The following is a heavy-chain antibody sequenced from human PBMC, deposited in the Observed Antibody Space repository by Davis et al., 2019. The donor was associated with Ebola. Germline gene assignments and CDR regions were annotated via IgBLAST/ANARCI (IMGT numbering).Heavy chain of an antibody. D-gene: IGHD1-26*01. J-gene: IGHJ4*02. CDR1: GFTFSSYW. Sequence: GESLKISCAASGFTFSSYWMHWVRQAPGKGLVWVSRINSDGSSTSYADSMKGRFTISRDNAKSTLYLQMNSLRAEDTAVYFCAKVDWESVPHWGQGTRVTVSS. V-gene: IGHV3-74*01. CDR3: AKVDWESVPH. CDR2: INSDGSST.